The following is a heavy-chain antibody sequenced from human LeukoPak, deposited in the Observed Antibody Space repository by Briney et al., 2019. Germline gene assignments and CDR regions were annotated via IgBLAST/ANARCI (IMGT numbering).Heavy chain of an antibody. CDR2: IRYDGSNK. D-gene: IGHD3-3*01. CDR1: GFTFSSYG. V-gene: IGHV3-30*02. J-gene: IGHJ4*02. Sequence: GGSLRLSRAASGFTFSSYGMHWVRQAPGKGLEWVAFIRYDGSNKYYADSVKGRFTISRDNSKNTLYLQMNSLRAEDTAVYYCAKEWYDFWSGYCFDYWGQGTLVTVSS. CDR3: AKEWYDFWSGYCFDY.